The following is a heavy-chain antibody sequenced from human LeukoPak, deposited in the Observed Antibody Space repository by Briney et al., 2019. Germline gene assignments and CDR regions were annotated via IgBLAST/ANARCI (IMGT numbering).Heavy chain of an antibody. CDR2: IRYDGSDK. CDR1: GFTFNSYG. CDR3: ARGRYYFDY. J-gene: IGHJ4*02. V-gene: IGHV3-30*02. Sequence: GGSLRLSCAASGFTFNSYGMHWVRQAPGKGLEWVAFIRYDGSDKYYADSVKGRLTISRDNSKNTLYLQMNSLRAEDTAVYYCARGRYYFDYWGQGTLVTVSS.